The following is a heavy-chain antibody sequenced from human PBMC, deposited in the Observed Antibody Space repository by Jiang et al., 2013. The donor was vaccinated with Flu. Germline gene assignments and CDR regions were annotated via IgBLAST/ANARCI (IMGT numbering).Heavy chain of an antibody. CDR1: GGSISSGGYY. Sequence: SLTCTVSGGSISSGGYYWSWIRQHPGKGLEWIGYIYYSGSTYYNPSLKSRVTISVDTSKNQFSLKLSSVTAADTAVYYCARSKHRRPFDYWGQGTLVTVSS. CDR3: ARSKHRRPFDY. CDR2: IYYSGST. V-gene: IGHV4-31*03. J-gene: IGHJ4*02.